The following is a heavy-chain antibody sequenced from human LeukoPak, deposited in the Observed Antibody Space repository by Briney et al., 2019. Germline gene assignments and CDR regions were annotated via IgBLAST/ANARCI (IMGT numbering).Heavy chain of an antibody. D-gene: IGHD6-13*01. J-gene: IGHJ4*02. CDR1: GFTFSNFW. Sequence: GGSLRLSCAASGFTFSNFWMTWVRQAPGRGLEWVANIKQDGSEKNYVDSVKGRFTISRDNAENSLYLQMNSLRAEDTAVYYCARGGSWYIYWGQGTLVTVSS. V-gene: IGHV3-7*05. CDR2: IKQDGSEK. CDR3: ARGGSWYIY.